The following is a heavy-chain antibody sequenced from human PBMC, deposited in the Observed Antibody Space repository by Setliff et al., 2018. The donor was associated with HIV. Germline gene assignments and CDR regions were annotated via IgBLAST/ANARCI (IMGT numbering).Heavy chain of an antibody. CDR1: GGSITSGGHY. CDR3: ARGGNSRAAWFDS. V-gene: IGHV4-31*02. J-gene: IGHJ5*01. D-gene: IGHD5-12*01. Sequence: PSETLSLTCSVSGGSITSGGHYWSWIRHLPGKGLEWIGYIHSTGSNFYNPSLTDRITLSVDTSDNQFSLKLTSVTAADTAVYYCARGGNSRAAWFDSWGQGTLVTVSS. CDR2: IHSTGSN.